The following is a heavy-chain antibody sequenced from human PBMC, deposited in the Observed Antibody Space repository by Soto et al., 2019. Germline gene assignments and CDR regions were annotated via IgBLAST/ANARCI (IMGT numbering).Heavy chain of an antibody. CDR2: IYYTGST. J-gene: IGHJ4*02. CDR1: GGSICSYY. CDR3: ARVDSSGSYFDS. D-gene: IGHD3-22*01. Sequence: PSETLSLTCTVSGGSICSYYWSWIRQPPGKGLEWIAYIYYTGSTNYNPSLKSRVTLSADTSKNQFSLKLSSVTAADTAMYYCARVDSSGSYFDSWGQGTLVTVSS. V-gene: IGHV4-59*01.